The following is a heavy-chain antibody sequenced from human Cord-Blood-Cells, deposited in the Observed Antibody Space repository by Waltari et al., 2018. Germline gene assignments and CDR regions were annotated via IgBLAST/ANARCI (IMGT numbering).Heavy chain of an antibody. CDR3: ARQRGSSSYYYYGMDV. D-gene: IGHD6-6*01. J-gene: IGHJ6*02. Sequence: QVQLQESGPGLVKPSETLSLTCTVSGYSISSGYYWGWIRQPPGKGLEWIGSIYHRGSTYYNPSLKSRVTISVDTSKNQFSLKLSSVTAADTAVYYCARQRGSSSYYYYGMDVWGQGTTVTVSS. V-gene: IGHV4-38-2*02. CDR1: GYSISSGYY. CDR2: IYHRGST.